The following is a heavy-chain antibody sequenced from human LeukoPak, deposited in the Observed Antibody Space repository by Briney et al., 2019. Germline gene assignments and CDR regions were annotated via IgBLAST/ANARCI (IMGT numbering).Heavy chain of an antibody. CDR3: ARANIVVVPGFMNRRRYYYNGMDV. CDR1: GGSITDSSYY. Sequence: PSETLSLTCTVSGGSITDSSYYWGWIRQPPGKGLEWIGSIYYSGTTYYNPSLKSRVTISLDTSKNQFSLMLSSVTAADTAVYYCARANIVVVPGFMNRRRYYYNGMDVWGQGTTVTVSS. V-gene: IGHV4-39*07. CDR2: IYYSGTT. D-gene: IGHD2-2*01. J-gene: IGHJ6*02.